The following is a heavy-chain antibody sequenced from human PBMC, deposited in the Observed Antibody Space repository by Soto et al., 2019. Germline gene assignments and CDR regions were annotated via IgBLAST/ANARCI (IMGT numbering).Heavy chain of an antibody. J-gene: IGHJ4*02. D-gene: IGHD3-22*01. V-gene: IGHV3-73*01. CDR1: GFTFSGSA. CDR2: IRSKANSYAT. CDR3: TSGYDFVRKRALGREDYYDSSGYYF. Sequence: GGSLRLSCAASGFTFSGSAMHWVRQASGKGLECVGRIRSKANSYATAYAASVKGRFTISRDDSKNTAYLQMNSLKTEDTAVYYCTSGYDFVRKRALGREDYYDSSGYYFSGQGTLVTVSS.